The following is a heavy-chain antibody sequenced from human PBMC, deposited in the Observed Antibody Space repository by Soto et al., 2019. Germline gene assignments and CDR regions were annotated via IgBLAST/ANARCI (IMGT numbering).Heavy chain of an antibody. J-gene: IGHJ1*01. V-gene: IGHV3-53*01. Sequence: EVRLVESGGGLIQPGGCLRLSCAASGFPVSSNYMNWVRQAPGKGLEWVSIIYSGGITYYADSVNGRFTLSRDNSKNTVSLQMNNSRAEDTAVYFCAREGYSDGSNNLQDWGQVDLVTVSS. CDR2: IYSGGIT. D-gene: IGHD5-18*01. CDR1: GFPVSSNY. CDR3: AREGYSDGSNNLQD.